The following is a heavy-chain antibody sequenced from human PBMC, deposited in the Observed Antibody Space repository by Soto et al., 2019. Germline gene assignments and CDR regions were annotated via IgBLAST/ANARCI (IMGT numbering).Heavy chain of an antibody. CDR2: INPNSGGT. V-gene: IGHV1-2*02. Sequence: ASVKVSCKASGYTFTGYYMHWVRQAPGQGLEWMGWINPNSGGTNYAQKFQGRVTMTRDTSISTAYMELSRLRSDDTAVYYCARDWDTAMVTADYWGQGTPVTVSS. D-gene: IGHD5-18*01. J-gene: IGHJ4*02. CDR3: ARDWDTAMVTADY. CDR1: GYTFTGYY.